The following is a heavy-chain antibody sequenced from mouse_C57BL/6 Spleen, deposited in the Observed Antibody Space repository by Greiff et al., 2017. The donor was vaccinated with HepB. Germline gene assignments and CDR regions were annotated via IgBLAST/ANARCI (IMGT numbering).Heavy chain of an antibody. CDR3: ARDYGYDGLHWYFDV. Sequence: VQLQQSGPVLVKPGASVKMSCKASGYTFTDYYMNWVKQSHGKSLEWIGVINPYNGGTSYNQKFKGKATLTVDKSSSTAYMELNSLTSEDSAVYYCARDYGYDGLHWYFDVWGTGTTVTVSS. D-gene: IGHD2-2*01. V-gene: IGHV1-19*01. CDR1: GYTFTDYY. CDR2: INPYNGGT. J-gene: IGHJ1*03.